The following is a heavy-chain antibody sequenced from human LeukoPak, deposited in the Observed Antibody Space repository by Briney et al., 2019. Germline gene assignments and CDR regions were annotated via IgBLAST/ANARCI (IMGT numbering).Heavy chain of an antibody. D-gene: IGHD6-19*01. CDR2: ISGSGGST. CDR1: GFTFSSYA. V-gene: IGHV3-23*01. CDR3: AKDQGIAVAGGFDY. Sequence: SGASLTLSCAASGFTFSSYAMSWVRQAPGKGLEWVSAISGSGGSTYYADSVKGRFTISRDNSKNTLYLQMNSLRAEDTAVYYCAKDQGIAVAGGFDYWGQGTLVTVSS. J-gene: IGHJ4*02.